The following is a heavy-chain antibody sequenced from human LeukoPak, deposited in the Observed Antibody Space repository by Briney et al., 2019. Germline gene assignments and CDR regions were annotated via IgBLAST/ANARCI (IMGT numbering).Heavy chain of an antibody. D-gene: IGHD2-21*01. CDR1: GFTFSSYA. Sequence: GGSLRLSCAASGFTFSSYAMSWVRQAPGKGLEWVSAISGSGGSTYYADSVKGRFTISRDNSKNTLYLQMNSLRADDTAVYYCTREGGLIIPYDLWGQGTLVTVSS. CDR3: TREGGLIIPYDL. CDR2: ISGSGGST. V-gene: IGHV3-23*01. J-gene: IGHJ5*02.